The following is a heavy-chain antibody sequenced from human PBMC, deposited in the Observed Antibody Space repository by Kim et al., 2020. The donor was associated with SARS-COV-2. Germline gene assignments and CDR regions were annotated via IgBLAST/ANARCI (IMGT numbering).Heavy chain of an antibody. V-gene: IGHV3-11*01. D-gene: IGHD3-3*01. CDR1: GFTFSDYY. J-gene: IGHJ6*01. CDR2: ISSSGSTI. CDR3: ARDGKSYYDFWSGYEWRSSYYYGMDV. Sequence: GGSLRLSCAASGFTFSDYYMSWIRQAPGKGLEWVSYISSSGSTIYYADSVKGRFTISRDNAKNSLYLQMNSLRAEDTAVYYCARDGKSYYDFWSGYEWRSSYYYGMDVWGQGPTVTVSS.